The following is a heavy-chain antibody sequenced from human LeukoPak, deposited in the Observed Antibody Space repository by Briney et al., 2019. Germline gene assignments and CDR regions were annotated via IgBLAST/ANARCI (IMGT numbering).Heavy chain of an antibody. CDR1: GFTVSSNY. CDR2: IYSDGTT. Sequence: GGSLRLSCAASGFTVSSNYMSWVRQAPGKGLEWVSVIYSDGTTYYADSVKGRFAISRDSSKNTLYLQMNSLRVEDTAVYYCVKDTHSGWHQYFQRWGQGTLVTVSS. V-gene: IGHV3-53*01. D-gene: IGHD6-19*01. J-gene: IGHJ1*01. CDR3: VKDTHSGWHQYFQR.